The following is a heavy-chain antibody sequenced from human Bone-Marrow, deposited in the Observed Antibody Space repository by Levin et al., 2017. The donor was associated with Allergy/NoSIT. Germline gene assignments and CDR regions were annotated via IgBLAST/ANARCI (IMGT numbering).Heavy chain of an antibody. CDR2: IYPGDSDT. CDR1: GYSFTSYW. V-gene: IGHV5-51*01. J-gene: IGHJ2*01. Sequence: KVSCKGSGYSFTSYWIGWVRQMPGKGLEWMGIIYPGDSDTRYSPSFQGQVTISADKSISTAYLQWSSLKASDTAMYYCARRGWAGYDFWSGYYGDWYFDLWGRGTLVTVSS. D-gene: IGHD3-3*01. CDR3: ARRGWAGYDFWSGYYGDWYFDL.